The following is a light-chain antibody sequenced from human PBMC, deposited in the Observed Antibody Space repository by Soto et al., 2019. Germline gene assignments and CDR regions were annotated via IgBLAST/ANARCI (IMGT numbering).Light chain of an antibody. V-gene: IGKV3-20*01. J-gene: IGKJ1*01. CDR3: QQYGSSPRT. Sequence: EIVLTQSPFTLSFSPGERATLSCMSSQSVPGNYLAWYQQKPGQAPSLIMHGASRRTTGVPERFSGSGSGTDFTLTISRLEPEDFAVYYCQQYGSSPRTFGQGTKVDIK. CDR1: QSVPGNY. CDR2: GAS.